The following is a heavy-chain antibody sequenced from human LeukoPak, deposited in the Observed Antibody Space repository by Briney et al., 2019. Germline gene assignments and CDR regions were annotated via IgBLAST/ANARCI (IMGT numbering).Heavy chain of an antibody. Sequence: SETLSLTCTVSGGSISSSSYYWGWIRQPPGKGLEWIGNIYYSGSTYYNPSLKSRVTISVDTSKNQFSLKLSSVTAADTAVYYCARNDYGGRTPFDYWGQGTLVTVSS. D-gene: IGHD4-23*01. CDR3: ARNDYGGRTPFDY. CDR1: GGSISSSSYY. J-gene: IGHJ4*02. V-gene: IGHV4-39*07. CDR2: IYYSGST.